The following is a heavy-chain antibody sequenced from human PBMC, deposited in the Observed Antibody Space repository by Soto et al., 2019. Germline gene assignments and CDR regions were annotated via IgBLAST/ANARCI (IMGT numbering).Heavy chain of an antibody. D-gene: IGHD4-17*01. J-gene: IGHJ4*02. CDR1: GFPFSSYA. CDR3: AKPHDYGEHGGDY. CDR2: ISGSGGST. V-gene: IGHV3-23*01. Sequence: GSLRLSCAASGFPFSSYAMSWVRQAPGKGLEWVSAISGSGGSTYYADSVKGRFTISRDNSKNTLYLQMNSLRAEDTAVYYCAKPHDYGEHGGDYWGQGTLVTVSS.